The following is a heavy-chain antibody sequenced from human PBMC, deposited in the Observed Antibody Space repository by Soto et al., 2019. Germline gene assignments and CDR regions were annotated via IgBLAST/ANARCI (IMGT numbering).Heavy chain of an antibody. J-gene: IGHJ4*03. D-gene: IGHD5-18*01. V-gene: IGHV1-2*06. CDR1: GYIFTGYF. CDR3: VRWGYASNSLEX. Sequence: ASVKVSCKTSGYIFTGYFIHWVRQTPGQGLKWMGRITPNSGDTKYGQTFQGRVTLTRDTSASKAYMELSGLRAYDTALYYCVRWGYASNSLEXWGQGTLVTVSX. CDR2: ITPNSGDT.